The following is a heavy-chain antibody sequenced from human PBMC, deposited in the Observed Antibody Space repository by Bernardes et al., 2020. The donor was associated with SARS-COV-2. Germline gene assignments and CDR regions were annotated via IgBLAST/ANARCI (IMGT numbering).Heavy chain of an antibody. CDR2: ISYDGSNK. CDR1: GFTFSSYA. V-gene: IGHV3-30-3*01. D-gene: IGHD3-10*01. J-gene: IGHJ6*02. Sequence: GSLRLSCAASGFTFSSYAMHWVRQAPGKGLEWVAVISYDGSNKYYADSVKGRFTISRDNSKNTLYLQMNSLRAEDTAVYYCARDPPLLWFGETYYYYYGMDVWGQGTTVTVSS. CDR3: ARDPPLLWFGETYYYYYGMDV.